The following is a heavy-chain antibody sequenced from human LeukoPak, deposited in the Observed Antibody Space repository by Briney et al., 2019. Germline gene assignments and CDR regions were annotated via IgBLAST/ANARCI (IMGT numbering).Heavy chain of an antibody. CDR3: ARDGYCSGGSCRYYYGMDV. CDR2: ISSSGSTI. Sequence: NPGGSLRLSCAASGFTFSDYYMSWIRQAPGKGLEWVSYISSSGSTIYYADSVKGRFTISRDNAKNSLYLQMNSLRAEDTAVYYCARDGYCSGGSCRYYYGMDVWGQGTTVTVSS. CDR1: GFTFSDYY. D-gene: IGHD2-15*01. V-gene: IGHV3-11*04. J-gene: IGHJ6*02.